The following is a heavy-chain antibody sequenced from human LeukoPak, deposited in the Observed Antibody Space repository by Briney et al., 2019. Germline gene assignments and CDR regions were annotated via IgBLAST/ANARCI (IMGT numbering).Heavy chain of an antibody. V-gene: IGHV1-46*04. CDR2: INPSGGYT. J-gene: IGHJ4*02. CDR3: ARYYDGAGQDDCFDY. D-gene: IGHD3-22*01. Sequence: GASVKVSCKASGYTFTSYYMHWVRQAPGQGLEWMGTINPSGGYTSCAQKLQGRVTMTRDTSTSTVYMEMSILRAEDTAVYYCARYYDGAGQDDCFDYWGQGTLVTVSS. CDR1: GYTFTSYY.